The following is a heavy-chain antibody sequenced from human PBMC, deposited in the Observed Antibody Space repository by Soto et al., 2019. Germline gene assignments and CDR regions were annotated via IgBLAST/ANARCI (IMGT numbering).Heavy chain of an antibody. CDR2: IIPIFGTA. J-gene: IGHJ4*02. V-gene: IGHV1-69*01. D-gene: IGHD6-6*01. CDR1: GGTFSSYA. Sequence: QVQLVQSGAEVKKPGSSVKVSCKASGGTFSSYAISWVRQAPGQGLEWMGGIIPIFGTANYAQKFQGRVTITADESTSTAYMELSSLRSEDTGVYYCARDGYFSSSIDYANFDYWGQGTLVTVSS. CDR3: ARDGYFSSSIDYANFDY.